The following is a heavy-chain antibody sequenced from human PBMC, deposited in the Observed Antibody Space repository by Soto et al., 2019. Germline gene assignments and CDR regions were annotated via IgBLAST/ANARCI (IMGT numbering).Heavy chain of an antibody. V-gene: IGHV4-30-4*01. D-gene: IGHD3-16*01. CDR3: VRVVVWSMDV. CDR2: IYYSGST. J-gene: IGHJ6*02. CDR1: GGSISSGDYY. Sequence: QVQLQESGPGLVKPSQTLSLTCTVSGGSISSGDYYWSWIRQPPGKGLEWIGHIYYSGSTYYNPSRQSRVTISVDPSKNQFSLKLSSVTAADTAVYYCVRVVVWSMDVWGQGTTVTVSS.